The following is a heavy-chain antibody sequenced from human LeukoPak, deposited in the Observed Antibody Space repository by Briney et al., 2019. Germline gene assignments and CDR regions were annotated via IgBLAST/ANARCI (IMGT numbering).Heavy chain of an antibody. V-gene: IGHV1-2*02. CDR1: GDIFIGYN. CDR2: INPNTGDT. D-gene: IGHD6-6*01. J-gene: IGHJ5*02. CDR3: TREIAARLQDVWFDP. Sequence: ASVKVSCKASGDIFIGYNIHWVRQAPGQGLEWMGWINPNTGDTNFAQKFQGRVTVTRDTSTSTAYMELSSLRFDDTAVYYCTREIAARLQDVWFDPWGQGTLVIVSS.